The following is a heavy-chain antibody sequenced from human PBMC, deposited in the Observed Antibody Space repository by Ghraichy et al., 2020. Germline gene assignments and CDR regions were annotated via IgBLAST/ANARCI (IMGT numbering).Heavy chain of an antibody. J-gene: IGHJ4*02. CDR3: ARVDGWGAIDY. CDR2: MNPDGVEI. Sequence: GGSLRLSCVASGFAFTFSNTWMNWVRQAPGQGLEWVFSMNPDGVEIYYIDPVRGRFTISRDKAKNSLSLQMNSLKAEDTAMYYCARVDGWGAIDYWDQGTLVTVSS. D-gene: IGHD1-26*01. V-gene: IGHV3-7*03. CDR1: GFAFTFSNTW.